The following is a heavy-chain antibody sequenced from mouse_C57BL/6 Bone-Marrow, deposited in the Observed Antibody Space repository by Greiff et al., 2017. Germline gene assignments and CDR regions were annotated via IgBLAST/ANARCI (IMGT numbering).Heavy chain of an antibody. CDR3: AREAYYGSSPNWYFDV. Sequence: QVQLKQPGAELVKPGASVKLSCKASGYTFTSYWMHWVKQRPGRGLEWIGRIDPNSGGTKYNEKFKSKATLTVDKPSSTAYMQLSSLTSEDSAVYYCAREAYYGSSPNWYFDVWGTGTTVTVSS. CDR2: IDPNSGGT. D-gene: IGHD1-1*01. J-gene: IGHJ1*03. V-gene: IGHV1-72*01. CDR1: GYTFTSYW.